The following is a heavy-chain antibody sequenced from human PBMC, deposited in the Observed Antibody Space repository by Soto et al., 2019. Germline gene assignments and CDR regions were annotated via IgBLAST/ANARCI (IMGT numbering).Heavy chain of an antibody. D-gene: IGHD3-3*01. CDR3: ARRRVGNATIFGVVTRHYYYYYGMDV. V-gene: IGHV1-69*13. CDR1: GGTFSSYA. Sequence: GASVKVSCKATGGTFSSYAISWVRQAPGQGLEWMGGIIPIFGTANYAQKFQGRVTITADESTSTAYMELSSLRSEDTAVYYCARRRVGNATIFGVVTRHYYYYYGMDVWGQGTTVTVSS. J-gene: IGHJ6*02. CDR2: IIPIFGTA.